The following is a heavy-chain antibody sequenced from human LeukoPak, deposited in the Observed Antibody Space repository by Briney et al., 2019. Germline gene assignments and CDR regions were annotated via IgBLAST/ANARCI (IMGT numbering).Heavy chain of an antibody. CDR1: GYSFTSYW. CDR2: IYPGDSDT. J-gene: IGHJ3*02. CDR3: ARRGRMEGYNSARDAFDI. V-gene: IGHV5-51*01. D-gene: IGHD5-24*01. Sequence: GESLKISCKGSGYSFTSYWIGWVRQMPGKGLEWMGIIYPGDSDTRYSPSFQGQVTISADKSISTAYLQWSSLKATDTAMYYCARRGRMEGYNSARDAFDIWGQGTMVTVSS.